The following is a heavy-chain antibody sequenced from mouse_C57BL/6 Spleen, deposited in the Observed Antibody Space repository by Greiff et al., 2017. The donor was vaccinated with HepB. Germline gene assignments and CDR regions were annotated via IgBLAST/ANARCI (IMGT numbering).Heavy chain of an antibody. CDR1: GYTFTDYE. V-gene: IGHV1-15*01. D-gene: IGHD1-1*01. Sequence: VKLQQSGAELVRPGASVTLSCKASGYTFTDYEMHWVKQTPVHGLEWIGAIDPETGGTAYNQKFKGKAILTADKSSSTAYMELRSLTSEDSAVYYCTRGDTTVVALDYWGQGTTLTVSS. J-gene: IGHJ2*01. CDR3: TRGDTTVVALDY. CDR2: IDPETGGT.